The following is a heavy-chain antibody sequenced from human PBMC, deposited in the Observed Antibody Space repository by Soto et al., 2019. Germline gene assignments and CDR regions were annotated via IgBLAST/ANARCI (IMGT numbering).Heavy chain of an antibody. CDR1: GDTFTSYY. Sequence: ASVKVSCKAAGDTFTSYYMHWGLQATGQGLEWMGIINPSGGSTSYAQKYQGRVTMTRDTSTSTVYMELSSLRSEDTAVYYCARDLEDSSSWYSPWFDPWGQGTLVTVSS. D-gene: IGHD6-13*01. J-gene: IGHJ5*02. CDR2: INPSGGST. V-gene: IGHV1-46*01. CDR3: ARDLEDSSSWYSPWFDP.